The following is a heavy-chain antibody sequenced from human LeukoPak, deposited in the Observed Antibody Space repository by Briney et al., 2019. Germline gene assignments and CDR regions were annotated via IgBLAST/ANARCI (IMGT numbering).Heavy chain of an antibody. J-gene: IGHJ4*02. D-gene: IGHD3-3*01. CDR2: IRSKAHGGTT. CDR3: TSSYTYYDFWSGYPDY. CDR1: GFTFGDYA. Sequence: GGSLRLSCTASGFTFGDYAMSWVRQAPGKGLEWVGFIRSKAHGGTTEYAASVKGRFTISRDDSKSIAYLQMNSLKTEDTAVYYCTSSYTYYDFWSGYPDYWGQGTLVTVSS. V-gene: IGHV3-49*04.